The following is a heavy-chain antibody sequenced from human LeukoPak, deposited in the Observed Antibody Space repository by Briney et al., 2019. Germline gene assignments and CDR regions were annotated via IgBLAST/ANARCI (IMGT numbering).Heavy chain of an antibody. CDR3: VTGEVGALDY. CDR2: IYYSGST. D-gene: IGHD1-26*01. Sequence: TSETLSLTCTVSGGSISSSSYYWGWIRQPPGKGLEWIGSIYYSGSTYYNPSLKSRVTISVDTSKNQFSLKLSSVTAADTAVYYCVTGEVGALDYWGQGTLVTVSS. CDR1: GGSISSSSYY. J-gene: IGHJ4*02. V-gene: IGHV4-39*01.